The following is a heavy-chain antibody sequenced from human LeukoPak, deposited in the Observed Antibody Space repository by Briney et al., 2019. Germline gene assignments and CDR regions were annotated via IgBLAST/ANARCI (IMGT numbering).Heavy chain of an antibody. V-gene: IGHV1-2*02. Sequence: HEASVKVSCKASGYTFTGYYMHWVRQAPGQGLEWMGWINPNSGGTNYAQKFQGRVTMTRDTSTSTAYMELSRLRSDDTAVYYCARGHDYYYYYMDVWGKGTTVTVSS. CDR3: ARGHDYYYYYMDV. J-gene: IGHJ6*03. CDR2: INPNSGGT. CDR1: GYTFTGYY.